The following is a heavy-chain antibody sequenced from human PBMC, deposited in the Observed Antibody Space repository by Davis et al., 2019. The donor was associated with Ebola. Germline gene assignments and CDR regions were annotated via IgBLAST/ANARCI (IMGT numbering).Heavy chain of an antibody. CDR2: INAGNGNT. J-gene: IGHJ3*02. CDR1: GGTFSSYA. V-gene: IGHV1-3*01. D-gene: IGHD2-2*01. Sequence: ASVKVSCKASGGTFSSYAISWVRQAPGQGLEWMGWINAGNGNTKYSQKFQGRVTITRDTSASTAYMELSSLRSEDTAVYYCARESYCSSTSCSSDAFDIWGQGTMVTVFS. CDR3: ARESYCSSTSCSSDAFDI.